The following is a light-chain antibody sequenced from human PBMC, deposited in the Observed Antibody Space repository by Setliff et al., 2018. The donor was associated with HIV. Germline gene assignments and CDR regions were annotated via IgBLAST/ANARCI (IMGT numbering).Light chain of an antibody. CDR2: EVN. V-gene: IGLV2-8*01. J-gene: IGLJ3*02. CDR3: NSYKASTM. CDR1: SSDIGDNNY. Sequence: QSALTQPPSASGFPGQSVNISCTGTSSDIGDNNYVSWYQHHPGTAPKLIIYEVNKWPSGVPDRFSGAKSGNTASLTVSGLQAEDEGDYYCNSYKASTMFGGGTQLTVL.